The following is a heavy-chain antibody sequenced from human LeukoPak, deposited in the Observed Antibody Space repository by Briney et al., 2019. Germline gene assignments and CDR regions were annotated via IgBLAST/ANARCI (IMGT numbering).Heavy chain of an antibody. V-gene: IGHV4-4*07. Sequence: SETPSLTCTVSGGSINFYYWSWIRQPAGKGLEWIGRIYSTGSTNYSPSLKSRVTMSVDKSKNQFSLNLSSVTAADTAVYYCARGIADPYSFDSWGQGTLVTVSS. D-gene: IGHD6-13*01. CDR2: IYSTGST. J-gene: IGHJ4*02. CDR1: GGSINFYY. CDR3: ARGIADPYSFDS.